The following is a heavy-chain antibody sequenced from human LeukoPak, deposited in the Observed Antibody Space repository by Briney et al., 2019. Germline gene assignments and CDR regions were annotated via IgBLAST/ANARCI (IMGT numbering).Heavy chain of an antibody. V-gene: IGHV3-30*18. CDR3: AKDNGYGGNSEADY. CDR2: ISYDGSNK. D-gene: IGHD4-23*01. Sequence: GGSLRLSCAASGFTFSSYGMHWVRQAPGKGLEWVAVISYDGSNKYYADSVKGRFTISRDNSKNTLYLQMISLRAEDTAVYYCAKDNGYGGNSEADYWGQGTLVTVSS. CDR1: GFTFSSYG. J-gene: IGHJ4*02.